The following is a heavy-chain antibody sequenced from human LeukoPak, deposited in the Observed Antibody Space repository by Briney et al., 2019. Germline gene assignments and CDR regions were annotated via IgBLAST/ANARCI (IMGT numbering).Heavy chain of an antibody. V-gene: IGHV3-9*01. CDR2: ISWNSGSI. Sequence: GGSLRLSCAASGFTFDDYAMHWVRQAPGKGLEWVSGISWNSGSIGYADSVKGRFTISRDNAKNSLYLQMNSLRAEDTALYYCAKDGGSGYYYEPLVYWGQGTLVTVSS. J-gene: IGHJ4*02. D-gene: IGHD3-22*01. CDR1: GFTFDDYA. CDR3: AKDGGSGYYYEPLVY.